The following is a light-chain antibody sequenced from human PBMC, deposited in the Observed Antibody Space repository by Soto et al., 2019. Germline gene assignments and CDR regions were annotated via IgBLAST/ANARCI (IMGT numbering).Light chain of an antibody. CDR3: TSYTRSGAYD. CDR1: SSDVGGYEY. J-gene: IGLJ1*01. CDR2: DVT. Sequence: SVLTQPASVSGSPGQSITSSCTGTSSDVGGYEYVSWYQQHPGKAPKLMIYDVTNRPSGVSNRFSGSNSGNTASLTISGLQAEDEADYYCTSYTRSGAYDFGTGTKVTVL. V-gene: IGLV2-14*01.